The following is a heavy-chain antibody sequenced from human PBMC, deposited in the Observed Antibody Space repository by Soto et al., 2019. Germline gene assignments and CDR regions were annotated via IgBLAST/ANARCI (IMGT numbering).Heavy chain of an antibody. CDR1: GYTFTSDC. Sequence: ASVKVSCKASGYTFTSDCISWVRQAPGQGLEWMGWISAYNGNTNYAQSLQGRVTMTTDTSTSTAYMELWSLRSDDTAVYYCARQENPAYGMDVWGQGTTVTVSS. V-gene: IGHV1-18*01. D-gene: IGHD2-15*01. CDR3: ARQENPAYGMDV. CDR2: ISAYNGNT. J-gene: IGHJ6*02.